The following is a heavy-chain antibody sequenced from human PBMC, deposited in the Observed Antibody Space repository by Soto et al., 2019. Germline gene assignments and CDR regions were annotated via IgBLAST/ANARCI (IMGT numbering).Heavy chain of an antibody. CDR2: ISAYNGNT. Sequence: EASVKVSCKASGYTFTSYGISWVRQAPGQGLEWMGWISAYNGNTNYAQKLQGRVTMTTDTSTSTAYMELRSLRSDDTAVYYCARGRAGIEYSSSSGDYWGQGTLVTVSS. CDR1: GYTFTSYG. D-gene: IGHD6-6*01. V-gene: IGHV1-18*01. CDR3: ARGRAGIEYSSSSGDY. J-gene: IGHJ4*02.